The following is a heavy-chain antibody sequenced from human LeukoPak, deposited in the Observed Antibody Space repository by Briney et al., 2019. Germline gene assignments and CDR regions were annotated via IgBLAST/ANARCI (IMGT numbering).Heavy chain of an antibody. CDR2: MYPGDYDT. D-gene: IGHD3-10*01. J-gene: IGHJ4*02. Sequence: GESLKISCRAAGYTFTNYWIGWVRQMPGKGLEWMGIMYPGDYDTRYSPSFQGQVTPSADKSISTAYLQWSSLKASDTAIYYCAASTYGSGAYVGFDSWGQGTLVTVSS. CDR1: GYTFTNYW. V-gene: IGHV5-51*01. CDR3: AASTYGSGAYVGFDS.